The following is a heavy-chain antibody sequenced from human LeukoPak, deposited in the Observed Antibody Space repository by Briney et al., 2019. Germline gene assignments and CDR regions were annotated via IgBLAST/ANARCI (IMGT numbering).Heavy chain of an antibody. CDR2: TNHSGST. CDR1: GGSFSGYY. CDR3: ARSGSFDY. J-gene: IGHJ4*02. D-gene: IGHD1-26*01. Sequence: NPSETLSLTCAVYGGSFSGYYWSWIRQPPGKGLEWIGETNHSGSTNYNPSLKSRVTISVDTSKNQFSLKLSSVTAADTAVYYCARSGSFDYWGQGTLVTVSS. V-gene: IGHV4-34*01.